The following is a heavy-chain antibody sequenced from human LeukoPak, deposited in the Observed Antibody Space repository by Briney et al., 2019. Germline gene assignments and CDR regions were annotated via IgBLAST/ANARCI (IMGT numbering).Heavy chain of an antibody. J-gene: IGHJ4*02. CDR2: IYYSGST. Sequence: SETLSLTCTVSGGSISSYYWSWIRQPPGKGLEWIGYIYYSGSTNYNPSPKSRVTISVDTSKNQFSLKLSSVTAADTAVYYCARAPYDFWSGPSDYWGQGTLVTVSS. CDR1: GGSISSYY. CDR3: ARAPYDFWSGPSDY. D-gene: IGHD3-3*01. V-gene: IGHV4-59*01.